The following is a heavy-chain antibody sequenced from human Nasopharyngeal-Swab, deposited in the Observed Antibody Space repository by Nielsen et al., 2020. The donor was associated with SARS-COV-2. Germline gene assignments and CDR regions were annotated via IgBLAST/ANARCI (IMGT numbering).Heavy chain of an antibody. V-gene: IGHV4-59*13. CDR2: IYYSGST. J-gene: IGHJ6*02. Sequence: PGKVLEWIGYIYYSGSTNYNPSLKSRVTISVDTSKNQFSLKLSSVTAADTAVYYCARGRGVAARRDYYYYGMDVWGQGTTVTVSS. D-gene: IGHD6-6*01. CDR3: ARGRGVAARRDYYYYGMDV.